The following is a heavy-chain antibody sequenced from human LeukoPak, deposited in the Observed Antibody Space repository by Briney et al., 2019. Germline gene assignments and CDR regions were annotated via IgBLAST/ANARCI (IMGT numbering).Heavy chain of an antibody. J-gene: IGHJ4*02. Sequence: GGSLRLSCAASGFTFSIYAMSWVRQAPGNGLEWFSGISGSGDNTYYAESVKGRFNICRDNSNNTLYLLMNSLRAEDTAVFYCAKLCGARGSGCNTDSWGQGTLVTVSS. CDR2: ISGSGDNT. D-gene: IGHD2-15*01. V-gene: IGHV3-23*01. CDR3: AKLCGARGSGCNTDS. CDR1: GFTFSIYA.